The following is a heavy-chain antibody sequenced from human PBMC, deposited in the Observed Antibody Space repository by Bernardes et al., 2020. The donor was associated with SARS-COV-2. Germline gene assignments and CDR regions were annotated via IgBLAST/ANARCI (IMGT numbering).Heavy chain of an antibody. J-gene: IGHJ4*02. Sequence: GGSLRLSCAASGLTFNDAWMSWVRQAPGKGLEWIGRVRSESDGGTTDYAAVVKGRFTVSRDDSKKVLYLQMNILQTEDSAVYYCTTLGRFWGQGTLVTVSS. V-gene: IGHV3-15*01. CDR2: VRSESDGGTT. CDR3: TTLGRF. CDR1: GLTFNDAW.